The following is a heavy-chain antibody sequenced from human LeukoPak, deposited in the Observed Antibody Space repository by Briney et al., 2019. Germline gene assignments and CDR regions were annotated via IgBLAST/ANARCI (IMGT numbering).Heavy chain of an antibody. V-gene: IGHV3-66*01. J-gene: IGHJ5*02. CDR3: AREALGYCSGGSCLKESNWFDP. CDR1: GFTVSSNY. CDR2: IYSGGST. Sequence: GGSLRLSCAASGFTVSSNYMSWVRQAPGKGLEWVSVIYSGGSTYYADSVKGRFTISRDNSKNTLYLQMNSLRAEDTAVYYCAREALGYCSGGSCLKESNWFDPWGQGTLVTVSS. D-gene: IGHD2-15*01.